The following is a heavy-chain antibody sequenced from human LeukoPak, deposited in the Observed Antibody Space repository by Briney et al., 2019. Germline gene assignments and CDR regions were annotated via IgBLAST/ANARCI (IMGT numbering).Heavy chain of an antibody. Sequence: ASVKGSCKASGGTSSSYAIRWVRQAPGQRLEWIGGIIPIFCTANYAQKFPGRDTITTDESTSTPHMWLSSLRSAGTAVYYCARGMGWLKDYWGQGTLVTVSS. CDR2: IIPIFCTA. CDR3: ARGMGWLKDY. D-gene: IGHD5-24*01. CDR1: GGTSSSYA. V-gene: IGHV1-69*05. J-gene: IGHJ4*02.